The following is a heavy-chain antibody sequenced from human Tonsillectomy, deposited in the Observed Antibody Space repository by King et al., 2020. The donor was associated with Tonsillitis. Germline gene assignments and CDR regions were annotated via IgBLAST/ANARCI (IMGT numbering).Heavy chain of an antibody. J-gene: IGHJ6*03. CDR3: ARVPHYYYYYYMDV. CDR2: IYYSGST. CDR1: GGSISIYY. V-gene: IGHV4-59*01. Sequence: VQLQESGPGLVKPSETLSLTCTVSGGSISIYYWSWIRQPPGKGLEWIGYIYYSGSTNYNPSLKSRVTISVDTSKNQFSLKLSSVTAADTAVYYCARVPHYYYYYYMDVWGKGTTVTVSS.